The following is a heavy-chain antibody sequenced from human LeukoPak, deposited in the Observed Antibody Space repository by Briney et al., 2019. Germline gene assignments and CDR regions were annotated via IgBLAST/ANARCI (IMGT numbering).Heavy chain of an antibody. CDR3: ARHSPRGYYFDY. Sequence: SETLSLTCTVSGGSISSSSYYWGWIRQPPGKGLEWIGSIYYSGSTYYNPSLMSRVTISVDTSKNQFSLKLSSVTAADTAVYYCARHSPRGYYFDYWGQGTLVTVSS. CDR2: IYYSGST. CDR1: GGSISSSSYY. V-gene: IGHV4-39*01. J-gene: IGHJ4*02. D-gene: IGHD5-24*01.